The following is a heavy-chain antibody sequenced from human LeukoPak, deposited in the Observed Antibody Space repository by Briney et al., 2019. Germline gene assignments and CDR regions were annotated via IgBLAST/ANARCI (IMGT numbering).Heavy chain of an antibody. D-gene: IGHD1-26*01. CDR1: GFTFTSYA. CDR2: ISGGGGST. J-gene: IGHJ4*02. CDR3: AKAERFSGTKTPDY. V-gene: IGHV3-23*01. Sequence: GGSLRLSCVASGFTFTSYAMSWVRQAPGEGLEWVSVISGGGGSTNYADSVKGRFTISGDNSKNTLYLQMNTLRAEDTAVYYCAKAERFSGTKTPDYWGQGILVTVSS.